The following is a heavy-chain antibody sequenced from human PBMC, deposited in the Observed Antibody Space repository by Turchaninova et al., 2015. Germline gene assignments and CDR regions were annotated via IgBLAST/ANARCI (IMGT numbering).Heavy chain of an antibody. Sequence: XXQLXXAGTEXKKPXXSVXXXCQPSGYTFTDYYMHWLRQAPGQGLEWMGWIHPSSGGTNYAQKFQGRVTMTRDTSISTAYMELSRLESDDTAFYYCASVTYSSLSPFDYWGQGTLVTVSS. V-gene: IGHV1-2*02. CDR1: GYTFTDYY. J-gene: IGHJ4*02. CDR2: IHPSSGGT. D-gene: IGHD6-19*01. CDR3: ASVTYSSLSPFDY.